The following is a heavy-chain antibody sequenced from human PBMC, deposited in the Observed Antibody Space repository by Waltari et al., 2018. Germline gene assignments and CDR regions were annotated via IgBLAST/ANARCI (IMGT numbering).Heavy chain of an antibody. CDR3: ARGVPLLWFTEPSPSYFDF. D-gene: IGHD3-10*01. CDR1: RGAFSGYY. V-gene: IGHV4-34*01. J-gene: IGHJ4*02. Sequence: QVQLQQWGAGLLKPSETLSLTCAVYRGAFSGYYWSWIRQPPGKGLEWIGEINDSGSANYNPSLKSRVSISIDTSENQFSLRLNAVTAADTAMYYCARGVPLLWFTEPSPSYFDFWGQGLLVTVSS. CDR2: INDSGSA.